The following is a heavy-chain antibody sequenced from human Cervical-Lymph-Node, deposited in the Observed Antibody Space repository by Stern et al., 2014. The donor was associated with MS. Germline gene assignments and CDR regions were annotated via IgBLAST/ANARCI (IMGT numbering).Heavy chain of an antibody. J-gene: IGHJ3*02. CDR1: GYTFTSNG. CDR3: ARDKAHGLDI. Sequence: HVQLGQSGLEVKKPGAPVKVSCKASGYTFTSNGISWVRQAPGQGPERIGWISAQTGSTAFVQSFHDTFTMSTDPSSRPASMDFWSLRSVDTAMYYCARDKAHGLDIGGQGTMVTIS. V-gene: IGHV1-18*01. CDR2: ISAQTGST. D-gene: IGHD2-8*01.